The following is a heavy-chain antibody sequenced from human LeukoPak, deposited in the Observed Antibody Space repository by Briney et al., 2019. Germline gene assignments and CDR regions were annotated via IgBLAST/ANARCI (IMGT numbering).Heavy chain of an antibody. V-gene: IGHV3-30*18. D-gene: IGHD3-10*01. CDR3: ANYGSVSYFAY. CDR2: ISYDGRNK. CDR1: GSTFSNYG. J-gene: IGHJ4*02. Sequence: GRTLRLSCAASGSTFSNYGMHWVRQAPGKGLEWVALISYDGRNKYYADSVKGRFTISRDNSKNTLYLQMISLRAEDTAVYYCANYGSVSYFAYWGQGTLVTVSS.